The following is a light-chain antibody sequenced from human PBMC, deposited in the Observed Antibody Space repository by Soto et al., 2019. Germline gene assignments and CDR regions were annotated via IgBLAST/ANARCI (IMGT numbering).Light chain of an antibody. Sequence: EIVMTQSPVTLSLSPGDSAPLSCRASQFVSSNLAWYQQKPGQAPRLLIHGASTRAPGFPARFSGSGSGTDFTLTISSLQSEDFAVYYCQQYDNWPWTFGQGTKVDNK. V-gene: IGKV3-15*01. CDR1: QFVSSN. J-gene: IGKJ1*01. CDR2: GAS. CDR3: QQYDNWPWT.